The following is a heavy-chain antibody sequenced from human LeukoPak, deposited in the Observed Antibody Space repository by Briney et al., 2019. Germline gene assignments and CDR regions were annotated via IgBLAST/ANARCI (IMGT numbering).Heavy chain of an antibody. J-gene: IGHJ5*02. D-gene: IGHD6-19*01. CDR3: ARGGPPPVAGTQVCWFDP. CDR2: INHSGST. V-gene: IGHV4-34*01. CDR1: GGSFSGYY. Sequence: PSETLSLTCAVYGGSFSGYYWSWIRQPPGKGLEWIGEINHSGSTNYNPSLKSRVTISVDTSKNQFSLKLSSVTAADTAVYYCARGGPPPVAGTQVCWFDPWGQGTLVTVSS.